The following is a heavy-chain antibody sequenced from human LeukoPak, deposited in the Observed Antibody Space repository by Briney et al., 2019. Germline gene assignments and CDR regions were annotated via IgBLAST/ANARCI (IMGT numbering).Heavy chain of an antibody. Sequence: SGGSLRLSRAASGFTFSDYAMHWVRQAPGKGLEWVAAISFDGTDKYYADSVKGRFTLSRDNSKNTLYLQMNSLGPEDTAIYYCAGGGTASAPLDYWGQGTLVTVSS. D-gene: IGHD2-8*02. V-gene: IGHV3-30*03. CDR2: ISFDGTDK. J-gene: IGHJ4*02. CDR3: AGGGTASAPLDY. CDR1: GFTFSDYA.